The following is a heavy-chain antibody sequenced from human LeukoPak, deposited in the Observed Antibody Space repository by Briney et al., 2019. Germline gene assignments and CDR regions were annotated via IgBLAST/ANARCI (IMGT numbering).Heavy chain of an antibody. Sequence: GGSLRLSCAASGFTFSSYAMSWVRQAPGKGLEWVSAISGSGGSTYYADSVKGRFTISRDNDRNTLYLQMNSLRVEDTAVYYCARDLDWLLFDYWGQGTLATVSS. J-gene: IGHJ4*02. D-gene: IGHD3-9*01. V-gene: IGHV3-23*01. CDR2: ISGSGGST. CDR3: ARDLDWLLFDY. CDR1: GFTFSSYA.